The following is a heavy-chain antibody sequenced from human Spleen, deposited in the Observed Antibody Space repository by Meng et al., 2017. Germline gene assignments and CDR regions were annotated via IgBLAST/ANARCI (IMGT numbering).Heavy chain of an antibody. V-gene: IGHV7-4-1*02. CDR3: ARGGPYPDSSGFHWYFDL. J-gene: IGHJ2*01. CDR1: GYTFTSHA. Sequence: QVQLVQSGSELKKPGASVKVSCKASGYTFTSHAMNWVRQAPGQGLEWMGWINTHTGNPTYGQGFTGRFVLSSDTSVSTANLQISSLKAEDTAVYYCARGGPYPDSSGFHWYFDLWGRGTLVTVSS. D-gene: IGHD3-22*01. CDR2: INTHTGNP.